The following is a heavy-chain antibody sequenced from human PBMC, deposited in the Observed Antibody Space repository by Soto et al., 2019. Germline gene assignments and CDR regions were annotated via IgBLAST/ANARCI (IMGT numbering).Heavy chain of an antibody. J-gene: IGHJ4*02. D-gene: IGHD4-17*01. CDR3: ARARDDYGDFLFDY. CDR2: MYHSGST. V-gene: IGHV4-30-2*01. Sequence: TLSLTCAVSGGSISRGGYSWSWIRQPPGKVLEWIGYMYHSGSTYYNPSLKSRVTISIDRSKNQFSLKLSSVTAADTAVYYCARARDDYGDFLFDYWGQGTLVTVSS. CDR1: GGSISRGGYS.